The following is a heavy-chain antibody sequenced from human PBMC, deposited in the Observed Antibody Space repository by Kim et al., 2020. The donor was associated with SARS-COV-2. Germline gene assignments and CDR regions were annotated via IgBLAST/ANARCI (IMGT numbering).Heavy chain of an antibody. CDR1: GGSISSSSYY. V-gene: IGHV4-39*01. D-gene: IGHD3-16*01. CDR3: ARHDSPWRSHDFDY. J-gene: IGHJ4*02. CDR2: IYYSGST. Sequence: SETLSLTCTVSGGSISSSSYYWGWIRQPPGKGLEWIGSIYYSGSTYYNPSLKSRVTISVDTSKNQFSLKLSSVTAADTAVYYCARHDSPWRSHDFDYWGPGTPVTVSS.